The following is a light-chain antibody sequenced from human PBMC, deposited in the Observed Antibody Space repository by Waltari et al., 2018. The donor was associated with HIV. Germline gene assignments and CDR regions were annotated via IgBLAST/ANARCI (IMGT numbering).Light chain of an antibody. CDR3: QTFDTSLSGFVV. CDR2: ETN. V-gene: IGLV1-40*01. CDR1: RSNIGAIYD. J-gene: IGLJ2*01. Sequence: QSVLTHPPSVSVAPGQRVTISCTGSRSNIGAIYDVHWYHQLHGAPPKFLIYETNTRRSGVPDRFSVSKSGTSASLAIAGLQAGDEAVYDCQTFDTSLSGFVVCGGGTKLTVL.